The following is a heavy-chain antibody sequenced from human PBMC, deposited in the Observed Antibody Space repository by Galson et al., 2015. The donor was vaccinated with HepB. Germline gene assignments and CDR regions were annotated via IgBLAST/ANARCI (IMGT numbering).Heavy chain of an antibody. CDR3: ARDVVLLWFGDPPYYDL. J-gene: IGHJ2*01. Sequence: SLRLSCAASGFTFSSYWMSWVRQAPGKGLEWVANIKQDGSEKYYVDSVKGRFTISRDNAKNSLYLQVNSLRAEDTAVYYCARDVVLLWFGDPPYYDLWGRGTLVTVSS. CDR2: IKQDGSEK. D-gene: IGHD3-10*01. V-gene: IGHV3-7*03. CDR1: GFTFSSYW.